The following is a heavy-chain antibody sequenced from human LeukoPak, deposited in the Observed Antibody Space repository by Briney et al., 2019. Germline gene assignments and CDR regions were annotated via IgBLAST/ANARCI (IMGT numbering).Heavy chain of an antibody. CDR2: IIPIFGTA. V-gene: IGHV1-69*13. CDR1: GGTFSSYA. J-gene: IGHJ4*02. D-gene: IGHD3-22*01. Sequence: ASVKVSCKASGGTFSSYAISWVRQAPGQGLEWMGGIIPIFGTANYAQKFQGRVTITADESTSTAYMELSSLRSEDTAVYYCAQRRDDSSGYLPGSLDYWGQGTLVTVSS. CDR3: AQRRDDSSGYLPGSLDY.